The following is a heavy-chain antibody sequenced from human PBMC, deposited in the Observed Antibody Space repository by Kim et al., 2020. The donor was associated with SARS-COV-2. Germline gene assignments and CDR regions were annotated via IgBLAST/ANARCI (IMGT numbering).Heavy chain of an antibody. Sequence: SVKVSCKASGGTFSSYAISWVRQAPGQGLEWMGGIIPIFGTANYAQKFQGRVTITADESTSTAYMELSSLRSEDTAVYYCARDWDAYHTIFGVVTPNYYYYYGRDVWGQGTTVTVSS. J-gene: IGHJ6*02. D-gene: IGHD3-3*01. V-gene: IGHV1-69*13. CDR1: GGTFSSYA. CDR3: ARDWDAYHTIFGVVTPNYYYYYGRDV. CDR2: IIPIFGTA.